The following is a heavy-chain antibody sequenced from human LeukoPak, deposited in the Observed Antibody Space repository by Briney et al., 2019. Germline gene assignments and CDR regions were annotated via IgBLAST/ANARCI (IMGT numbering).Heavy chain of an antibody. CDR1: GYSFTIYG. CDR2: ISAYNGNT. Sequence: GASVKVSCTASGYSFTIYGISWVRQAPGQGLEWMGWISAYNGNTNYAQKLQGRVTMTTHTSTSTAYMELRSLRSDDTAVYYCARDPSLLWFGELLPGRSYGMDVWGQGTTVTVSS. D-gene: IGHD3-10*01. J-gene: IGHJ6*02. CDR3: ARDPSLLWFGELLPGRSYGMDV. V-gene: IGHV1-18*01.